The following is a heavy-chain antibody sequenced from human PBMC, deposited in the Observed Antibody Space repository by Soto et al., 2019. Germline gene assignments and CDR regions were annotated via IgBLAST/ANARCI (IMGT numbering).Heavy chain of an antibody. V-gene: IGHV1-18*01. CDR2: ISAYNGNT. D-gene: IGHD4-17*01. CDR3: ARGSVTTSDFDY. Sequence: ASLKVSCKASGYTCTSYGISWVRQAPGQGLEWMGWISAYNGNTNYAQKLQGRVTMTTDTSTSTAYMELRSLRSDDTAVYYCARGSVTTSDFDYWGQGTLVTVSS. CDR1: GYTCTSYG. J-gene: IGHJ4*02.